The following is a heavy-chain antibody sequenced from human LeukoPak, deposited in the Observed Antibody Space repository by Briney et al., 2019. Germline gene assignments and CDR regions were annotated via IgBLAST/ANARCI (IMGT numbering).Heavy chain of an antibody. J-gene: IGHJ4*02. Sequence: ASVKVSCKASGYYFTSYGMNWVRQAPGQGLEWMGWINPNTGNPTYAQGFTGQFVFSLDISVTTAYLQISSLKVDDTAVYYCARDLSGRYFDYWGQGTLVTVSS. CDR1: GYYFTSYG. D-gene: IGHD2/OR15-2a*01. CDR3: ARDLSGRYFDY. CDR2: INPNTGNP. V-gene: IGHV7-4-1*02.